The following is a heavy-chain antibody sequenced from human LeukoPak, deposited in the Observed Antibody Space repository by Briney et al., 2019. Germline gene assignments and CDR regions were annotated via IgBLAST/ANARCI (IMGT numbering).Heavy chain of an antibody. Sequence: PGGSLRLSCAASGFTFSSYWMSWVRQAPGKGLEWVANINQDGLEKSYVDSVKGRFTISRDNAKDSLYLQMNSLRAEDTAVYYCARDFTIDYWGQGTLVAVSS. CDR1: GFTFSSYW. V-gene: IGHV3-7*01. D-gene: IGHD3-3*01. J-gene: IGHJ4*02. CDR3: ARDFTIDY. CDR2: INQDGLEK.